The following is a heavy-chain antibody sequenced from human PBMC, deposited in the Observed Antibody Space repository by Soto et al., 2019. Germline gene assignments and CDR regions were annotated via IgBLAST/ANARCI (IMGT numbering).Heavy chain of an antibody. CDR1: GGSISSDDYS. CDR3: VRGGDSSRRGPPDY. CDR2: IYHSGST. V-gene: IGHV4-30-2*01. Sequence: QLQLQESGSGLVKPSQTLSLTCAVSGGSISSDDYSWSWIRQPPGKGLEWIGYIYHSGSTYYNPSLKSRVTMSVDRSKNQFSLKLSSVTAADTAVYYCVRGGDSSRRGPPDYWGQGTLVTVSS. D-gene: IGHD6-13*01. J-gene: IGHJ4*02.